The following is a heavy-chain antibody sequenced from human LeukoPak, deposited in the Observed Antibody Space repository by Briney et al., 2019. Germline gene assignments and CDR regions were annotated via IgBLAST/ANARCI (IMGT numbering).Heavy chain of an antibody. D-gene: IGHD3-22*01. V-gene: IGHV4-59*01. CDR3: ALGYPPFYFDY. Sequence: PSETLSLTCTVSGGSISSYYWSWIRQPPGKGLEWIGYIYYSGSTNYNPSLKSRVTISVDTSKNQFSLKLSSVTAADTAVYYCALGYPPFYFDYWGQGTLVTVSS. CDR2: IYYSGST. CDR1: GGSISSYY. J-gene: IGHJ4*02.